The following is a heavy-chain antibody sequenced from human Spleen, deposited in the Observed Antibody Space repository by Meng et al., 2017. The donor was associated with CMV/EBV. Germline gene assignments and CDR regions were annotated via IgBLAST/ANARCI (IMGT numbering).Heavy chain of an antibody. CDR2: ISSYNGNT. CDR3: VRGSPLTGDVLTGYYY. Sequence: TSYGIIWVRQAPGQGLEWIGWISSYNGNTNYVQTFQGSVAMTTDTYTSTAYMELRSLRSDDTAVYYCVRGSPLTGDVLTGYYYWGQGTLVTVSS. CDR1: TSYG. V-gene: IGHV1-18*01. J-gene: IGHJ4*02. D-gene: IGHD3-9*01.